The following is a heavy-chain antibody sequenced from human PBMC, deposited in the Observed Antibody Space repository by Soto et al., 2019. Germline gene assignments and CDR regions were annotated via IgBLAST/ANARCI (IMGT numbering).Heavy chain of an antibody. J-gene: IGHJ6*02. D-gene: IGHD2-2*01. Sequence: EVPLVESGGGLVQPGGSLKLSCAASGFTFSGSAMHWVRQASGKGLEWVGRIRSEANSYATAYAASVKGRFTLSRDDSKNTAYLQMNSLKTEDTAVYYCTRLSPLLVPAAIGYYYYGMDVWGQGTTVTVSS. CDR1: GFTFSGSA. CDR2: IRSEANSYAT. V-gene: IGHV3-73*01. CDR3: TRLSPLLVPAAIGYYYYGMDV.